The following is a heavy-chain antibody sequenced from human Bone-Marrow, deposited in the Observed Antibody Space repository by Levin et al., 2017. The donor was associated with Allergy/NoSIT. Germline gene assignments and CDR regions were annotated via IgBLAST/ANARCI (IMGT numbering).Heavy chain of an antibody. Sequence: SCAASGFTFDEYVMHWVRQGPGKGPEWVSGIDWNSGRVGYVDSVKGRFTISRDNAKNSLYLQMDSLRGEDTALYYCARGTSDYYFNYRLDVWGQGTTVFVSS. CDR2: IDWNSGRV. D-gene: IGHD1-1*01. J-gene: IGHJ6*02. V-gene: IGHV3-9*01. CDR1: GFTFDEYV. CDR3: ARGTSDYYFNYRLDV.